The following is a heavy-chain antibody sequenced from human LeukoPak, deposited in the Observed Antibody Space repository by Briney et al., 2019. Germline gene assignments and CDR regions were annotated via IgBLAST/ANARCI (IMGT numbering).Heavy chain of an antibody. Sequence: PSETLSLTCTVSGGSISSYYWSWIRQPPGKGLEWVANTKQDGSEKYYVDSVKGRFTISRDNAKNSLFLEMNSLRVEDTAVYYCARDFRNIGSGFGYWGQGTLVTVSS. CDR2: TKQDGSEK. V-gene: IGHV3-7*01. CDR3: ARDFRNIGSGFGY. D-gene: IGHD1-26*01. CDR1: GGSISSYY. J-gene: IGHJ4*02.